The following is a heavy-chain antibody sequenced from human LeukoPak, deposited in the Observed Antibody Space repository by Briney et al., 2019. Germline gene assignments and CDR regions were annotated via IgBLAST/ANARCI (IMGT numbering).Heavy chain of an antibody. CDR3: ARSGRGYSHGYDY. CDR2: IYPGDSDT. Sequence: GESLKISCKGSGYSFSSYWIGWVRQMPGKGLEGMGIIYPGDSDTRYSPSFQGQVTISADKSISTAYLQWSSLKASDTSIYYCARSGRGYSHGYDYWGQGTLVTVSS. D-gene: IGHD5-18*01. V-gene: IGHV5-51*01. CDR1: GYSFSSYW. J-gene: IGHJ4*02.